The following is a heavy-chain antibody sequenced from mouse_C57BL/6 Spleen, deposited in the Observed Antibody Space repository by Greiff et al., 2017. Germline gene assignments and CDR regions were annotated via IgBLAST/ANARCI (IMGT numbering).Heavy chain of an antibody. CDR2: INPSTGGT. CDR1: GYSFTGYY. J-gene: IGHJ2*01. Sequence: VQLKQPGPELVKPGASVKISCKASGYSFTGYYMNWVKQSPEQSLEWIGEINPSTGGTTYNQKFTAKDTLTVDKSSSTAYMQLKSLTSEDSAVYYCARTYYSNPLGVWGPGTTRTGSS. V-gene: IGHV1-42*01. D-gene: IGHD2-5*01. CDR3: ARTYYSNPLGV.